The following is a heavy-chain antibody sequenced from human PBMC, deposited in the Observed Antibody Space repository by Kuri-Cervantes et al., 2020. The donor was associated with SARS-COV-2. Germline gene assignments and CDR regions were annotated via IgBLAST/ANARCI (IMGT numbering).Heavy chain of an antibody. CDR3: TRKDFWSGYYFDY. V-gene: IGHV3-49*04. CDR1: GFTFGDYA. Sequence: GESLKISCTASGFTFGDYAMSWVRQAPGKGLEWVGFIRSKAYGGTTEYAASVKGRFTISRDDSKSIAYLQMNSLKTEDTAVYYCTRKDFWSGYYFDYWGQGTLVTVSS. D-gene: IGHD3-3*01. J-gene: IGHJ4*02. CDR2: IRSKAYGGTT.